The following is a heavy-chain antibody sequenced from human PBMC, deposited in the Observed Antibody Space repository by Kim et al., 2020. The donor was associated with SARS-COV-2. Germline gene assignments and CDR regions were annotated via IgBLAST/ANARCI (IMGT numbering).Heavy chain of an antibody. CDR3: ARDKNPDYRYGMDV. CDR2: IYRGGTNT. Sequence: GGSLRLSCAASGFTFSSYAMSWVRQAPGKGLEWVSIIYRGGTNTYYADSVKGRFTISRDDSKNTLYLQMNSLIAEDTAVYYCARDKNPDYRYGMDVWGQGTSVTVSS. J-gene: IGHJ6*02. D-gene: IGHD4-17*01. V-gene: IGHV3-23*03. CDR1: GFTFSSYA.